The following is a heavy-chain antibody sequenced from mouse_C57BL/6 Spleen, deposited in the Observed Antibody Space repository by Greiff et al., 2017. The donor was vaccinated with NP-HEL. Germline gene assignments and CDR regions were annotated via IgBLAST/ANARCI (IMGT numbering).Heavy chain of an antibody. Sequence: LVESGAELMKPGASVKLSCKATGYTFTGYWIEWVKQRPGHGLEWIGEILPGSGSTNYNEKFKGKATFTADTSSNTAYMQLSSLTTEDSAIYYCARKPYYYGSSYLFDYWGQGTTLTVSS. V-gene: IGHV1-9*01. CDR2: ILPGSGST. D-gene: IGHD1-1*01. J-gene: IGHJ2*01. CDR1: GYTFTGYW. CDR3: ARKPYYYGSSYLFDY.